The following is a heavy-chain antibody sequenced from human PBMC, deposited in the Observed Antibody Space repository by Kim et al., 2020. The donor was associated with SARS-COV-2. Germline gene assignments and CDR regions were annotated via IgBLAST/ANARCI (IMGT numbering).Heavy chain of an antibody. J-gene: IGHJ4*02. CDR1: GGSISSYY. V-gene: IGHV4-59*13. CDR3: ARGHLYGSGPLNFDY. CDR2: IYYSGST. Sequence: SETLSLTCTVSGGSISSYYWSWIRQPPGKGLEWIGYIYYSGSTNYNPSLKSRVTISVDTSKNQFSLKLSSVTAADTAVYYCARGHLYGSGPLNFDYWGQGTLVTVSS. D-gene: IGHD3-10*01.